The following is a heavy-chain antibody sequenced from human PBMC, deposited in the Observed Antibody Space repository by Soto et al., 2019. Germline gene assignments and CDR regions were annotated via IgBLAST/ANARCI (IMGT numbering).Heavy chain of an antibody. D-gene: IGHD5-18*01. CDR3: AKAEGDTAMLIDCAFYT. CDR2: ITWNSHSV. Sequence: EVQLVESGGRTVQPGRSLRLSCAASGFTFDDYSMHWVRQVQGRGLEWVSSITWNSHSVAYADSVKGRFTISRDNAKTSLFLQMNSLRPEDTALYYCAKAEGDTAMLIDCAFYTWGQGTMVTVSS. J-gene: IGHJ3*02. CDR1: GFTFDDYS. V-gene: IGHV3-9*01.